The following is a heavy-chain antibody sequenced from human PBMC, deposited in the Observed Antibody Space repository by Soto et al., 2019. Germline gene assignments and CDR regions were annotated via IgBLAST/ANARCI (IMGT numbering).Heavy chain of an antibody. CDR1: GFTFSSYS. J-gene: IGHJ4*02. CDR2: ISSSSSYI. V-gene: IGHV3-21*01. Sequence: GGSLRLSCAASGFTFSSYSMNWVRQAPGKGLEWVSSISSSSSYIYYADSVKGRFTISRDNAKNSLYLQMNSLRAEDTAVYYCARDTLLGIAVAGFDYWGQGTLVTVSS. CDR3: ARDTLLGIAVAGFDY. D-gene: IGHD6-19*01.